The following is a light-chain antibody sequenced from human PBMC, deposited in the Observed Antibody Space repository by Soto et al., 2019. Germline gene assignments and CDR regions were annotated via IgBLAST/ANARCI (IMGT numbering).Light chain of an antibody. Sequence: VVTQSPLSLPVTPGEPASISCRSSQSLLDSNGYNYLDWYLQKPGQSPHLLIFLASNRASGVPDRFSSSGSGAEFTLKINRVEAEDVGVYYCMQALQTPRTFGQGTKVEIK. J-gene: IGKJ1*01. CDR1: QSLLDSNGYNY. CDR2: LAS. V-gene: IGKV2-28*01. CDR3: MQALQTPRT.